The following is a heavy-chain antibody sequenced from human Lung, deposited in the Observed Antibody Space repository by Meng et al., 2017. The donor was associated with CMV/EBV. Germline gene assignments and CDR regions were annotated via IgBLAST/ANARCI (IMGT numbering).Heavy chain of an antibody. CDR2: TYYRSKWYD. D-gene: IGHD3-22*01. Sequence: LSCAISGDSVSSNSAAWNWIRQSPSRGLEWLGRTYYRSKWYDDYAMAVKSRITINPDTSKNQFSLQLNSVTPEDTAAYYCARDYYDSGAYYYTEEYYHGLDVWGQGTTVTVSS. CDR1: GDSVSSNSAA. V-gene: IGHV6-1*01. J-gene: IGHJ6*02. CDR3: ARDYYDSGAYYYTEEYYHGLDV.